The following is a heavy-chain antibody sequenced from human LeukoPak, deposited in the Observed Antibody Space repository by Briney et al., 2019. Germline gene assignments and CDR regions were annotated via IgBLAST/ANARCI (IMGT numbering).Heavy chain of an antibody. CDR1: GGSISSYY. Sequence: SETLSLTCTVSGGSISSYYWSWIRQPPGKGLEWIGYIYYSGSTNYNPSLKSRVTISVDTSKNQFSLKLSSVTAADTAVYYCARQSSWFDPWGQGTLVTVSS. CDR3: ARQSSWFDP. CDR2: IYYSGST. J-gene: IGHJ5*02. V-gene: IGHV4-59*08.